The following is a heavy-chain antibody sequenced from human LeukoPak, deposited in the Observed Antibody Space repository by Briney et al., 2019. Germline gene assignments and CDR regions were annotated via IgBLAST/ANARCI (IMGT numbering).Heavy chain of an antibody. CDR3: ARNRATNDY. Sequence: PGGSLRLSCTASGFTFKNYRMTRVRQAPGKGLEWVASMKDDGNEIQYVDSVKGRFTISRDNAKNSLYLQMNNLRAEDTAVYYCARNRATNDYWGQGTLVTVSP. J-gene: IGHJ4*02. D-gene: IGHD1-26*01. CDR2: MKDDGNEI. CDR1: GFTFKNYR. V-gene: IGHV3-7*01.